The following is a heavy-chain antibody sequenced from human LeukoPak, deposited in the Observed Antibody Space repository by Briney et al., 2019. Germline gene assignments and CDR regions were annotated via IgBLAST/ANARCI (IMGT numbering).Heavy chain of an antibody. D-gene: IGHD3-10*01. V-gene: IGHV1-69*13. CDR2: IIPIFGTA. CDR3: ARVYPWRYYYGSGSSRKGSGNLWFDP. J-gene: IGHJ5*02. Sequence: SVKVSCKASGGTFSSYAISWVRQAPGQGLEWMGGIIPIFGTANYAQKFQGRVTITADESTSTAYMELSSLRSEDTAVYYCARVYPWRYYYGSGSSRKGSGNLWFDPWGQGTLVTVSS. CDR1: GGTFSSYA.